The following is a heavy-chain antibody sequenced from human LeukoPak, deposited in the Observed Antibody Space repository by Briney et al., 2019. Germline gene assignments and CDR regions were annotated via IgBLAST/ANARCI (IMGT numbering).Heavy chain of an antibody. CDR3: AREKTLAVAGYNWFDP. Sequence: SETLSLTCTVSGGSISSSSYYWGWIRQPPGKGLEWIGSIYCSGSTYYNPSLKSRVTISVDTSKNQFSLMLSSVTAADTAVYYCAREKTLAVAGYNWFDPWGQGTLVTVSS. D-gene: IGHD6-19*01. J-gene: IGHJ5*02. V-gene: IGHV4-39*07. CDR1: GGSISSSSYY. CDR2: IYCSGST.